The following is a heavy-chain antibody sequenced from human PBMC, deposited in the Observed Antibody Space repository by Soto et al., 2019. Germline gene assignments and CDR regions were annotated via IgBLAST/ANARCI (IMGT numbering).Heavy chain of an antibody. D-gene: IGHD5-12*01. J-gene: IGHJ6*02. Sequence: SETLSLTCTVSGGSISSFYWSWIPQPPGKVLEWIGYIYYSGSTNYNPSLKSRVTISVDTSKNQFSLKLSSVTAADTAVYYCARQMRGATISIYYYGMDVWGQGTTVTVSS. CDR1: GGSISSFY. V-gene: IGHV4-59*01. CDR2: IYYSGST. CDR3: ARQMRGATISIYYYGMDV.